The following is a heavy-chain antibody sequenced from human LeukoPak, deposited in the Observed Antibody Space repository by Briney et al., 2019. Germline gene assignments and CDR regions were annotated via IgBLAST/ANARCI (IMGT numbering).Heavy chain of an antibody. J-gene: IGHJ3*02. Sequence: PSETLSLTCSVSGGFISSYYWSWIRQPPGKGLEWIGYMHYSGSTNYNPSLKSRVTISVDTSKNQFSLKLSSVTAADTAVYYCARVAFHAFDIWGQGTMVTVSS. D-gene: IGHD2/OR15-2a*01. CDR3: ARVAFHAFDI. CDR1: GGFISSYY. V-gene: IGHV4-59*01. CDR2: MHYSGST.